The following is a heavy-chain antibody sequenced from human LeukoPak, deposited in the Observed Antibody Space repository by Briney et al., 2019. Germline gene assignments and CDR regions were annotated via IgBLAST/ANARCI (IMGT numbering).Heavy chain of an antibody. D-gene: IGHD3-10*01. J-gene: IGHJ4*02. V-gene: IGHV4-31*03. CDR1: GGSISSGGYY. CDR3: ARAPGGSWFGDHPYYFDY. CDR2: IYYSGST. Sequence: SETLSLTCTVSGGSISSGGYYWSWIRQHPGKGLEWIGYIYYSGSTYYNPSLKSRVTISVDTSKNQFSLKLSSVTAADTAVYYCARAPGGSWFGDHPYYFDYWGQGTLVTVSS.